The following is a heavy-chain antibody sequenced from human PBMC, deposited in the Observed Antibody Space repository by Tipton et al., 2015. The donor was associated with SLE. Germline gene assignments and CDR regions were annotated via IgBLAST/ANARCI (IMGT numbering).Heavy chain of an antibody. CDR2: IYYSGST. CDR3: TRGGWLGELSHFDY. Sequence: TLSLTCTVSGGSISSSSYYWGWIRQPPGKGLEWIGSIYYSGSTYYNPSLKSRVTISVDTSKNQFSLKLSSVTAADTAVYYCTRGGWLGELSHFDYWGQGTLVTVSS. V-gene: IGHV4-39*07. D-gene: IGHD3-16*02. CDR1: GGSISSSSYY. J-gene: IGHJ4*02.